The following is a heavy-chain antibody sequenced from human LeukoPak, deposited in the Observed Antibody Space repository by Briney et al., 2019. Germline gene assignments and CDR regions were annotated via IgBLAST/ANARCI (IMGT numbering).Heavy chain of an antibody. D-gene: IGHD3-3*01. CDR2: ISHSGST. Sequence: SETLSLTCTVSGYSISSGYYWGWIRQPPGKGLEWIGEISHSGSTNYNPSLKSRVTISVDTSKIQFSLKVTSVTAADMAVYYCVRTGSGDAFDIWGQGTMVTVSS. J-gene: IGHJ3*02. CDR3: VRTGSGDAFDI. V-gene: IGHV4-38-2*02. CDR1: GYSISSGYY.